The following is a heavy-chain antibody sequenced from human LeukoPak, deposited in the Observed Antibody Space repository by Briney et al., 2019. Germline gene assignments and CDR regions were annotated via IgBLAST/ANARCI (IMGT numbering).Heavy chain of an antibody. V-gene: IGHV1-2*02. CDR3: ARARRDGYLPYYFDY. D-gene: IGHD5-12*01. CDR2: INPNSGGT. CDR1: GYTFTGYY. Sequence: GASVKVSCKASGYTFTGYYMHWVRQAPGQGLEWMGWINPNSGGTNYAQKFQGRVTMTRDTSISTAYMELSRLRSDDTAVHYCARARRDGYLPYYFDYWGQGTLVTVSS. J-gene: IGHJ4*02.